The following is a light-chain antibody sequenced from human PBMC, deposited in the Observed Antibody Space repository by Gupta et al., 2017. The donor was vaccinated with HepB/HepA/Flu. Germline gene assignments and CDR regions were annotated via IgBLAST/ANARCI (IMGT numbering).Light chain of an antibody. CDR2: EVR. V-gene: IGLV2-18*02. Sequence: QSALPPPPSVSGSPGPSVTISCTGTSSDVGSYNRVDWYQQPPGTAPKLMIYEVRKRAAGGPDRFSGSKSGNTASLTISGLQAEDEADYYGSSYTSSSNVVFGGGTKLTVL. CDR1: SSDVGSYNR. J-gene: IGLJ2*01. CDR3: SSYTSSSNVV.